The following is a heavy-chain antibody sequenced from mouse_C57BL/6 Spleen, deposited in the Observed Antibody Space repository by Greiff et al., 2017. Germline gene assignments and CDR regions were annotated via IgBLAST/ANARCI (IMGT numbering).Heavy chain of an antibody. CDR3: ARALTGY. Sequence: EVQVVESGGGLVKPGGSLKLSCAASGFTFSDYGMHWVRQAPEKGLEWVAYISSGSSTIYYADTVKGRFTISRDNAKNTLFLQMTSLRSEDTAMYYCARALTGYWGQGTLVTVSA. V-gene: IGHV5-17*01. CDR1: GFTFSDYG. CDR2: ISSGSSTI. D-gene: IGHD4-1*01. J-gene: IGHJ3*02.